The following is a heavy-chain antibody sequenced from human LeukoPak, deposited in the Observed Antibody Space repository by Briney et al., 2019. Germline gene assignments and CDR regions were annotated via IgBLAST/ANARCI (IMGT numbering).Heavy chain of an antibody. CDR2: IYYSGST. CDR1: GGSISSSRYY. J-gene: IGHJ4*02. V-gene: IGHV4-39*01. D-gene: IGHD5-12*01. CDR3: ARQERFIVATTGELGY. Sequence: SETLSLTCTVSGGSISSSRYYWGWIRQPPGKGLEWIGSIYYSGSTYYNPSLKSRVTISVDTSKNQFSLKLSSVTAADTAVYYCARQERFIVATTGELGYWGQGTLVTVSS.